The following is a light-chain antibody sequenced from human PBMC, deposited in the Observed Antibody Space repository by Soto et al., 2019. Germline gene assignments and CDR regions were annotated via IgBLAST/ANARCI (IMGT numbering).Light chain of an antibody. V-gene: IGKV1-39*01. Sequence: DIPMTQSPSSLSASVGDRVTITCRASQDISYYLNWYQQKPGKAPKLLTYTASTLQGGVPSRFIGSGSGTDFTLTISSLQPEDFATYYCQQSYRIPLSFGPGTTVDMK. CDR2: TAS. CDR1: QDISYY. CDR3: QQSYRIPLS. J-gene: IGKJ3*01.